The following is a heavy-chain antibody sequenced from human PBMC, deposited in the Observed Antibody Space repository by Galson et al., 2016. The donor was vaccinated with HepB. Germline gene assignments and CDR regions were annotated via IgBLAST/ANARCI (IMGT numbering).Heavy chain of an antibody. Sequence: TLSLTCAVYGGSFSGYYWSWIRQPPGKGLEWVGEINHSGSTNYNPSLKSRVTISVDTSKNQFSLKLSSVTAADTAVYYCARGDNPDYGDYASAYYYMDVWGKGTTVTVSS. J-gene: IGHJ6*03. D-gene: IGHD4-17*01. V-gene: IGHV4-34*01. CDR3: ARGDNPDYGDYASAYYYMDV. CDR2: INHSGST. CDR1: GGSFSGYY.